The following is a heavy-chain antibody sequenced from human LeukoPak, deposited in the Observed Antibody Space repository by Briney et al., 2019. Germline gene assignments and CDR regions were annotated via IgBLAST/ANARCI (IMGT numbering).Heavy chain of an antibody. J-gene: IGHJ4*02. CDR3: AKDRIEYSSSGPFDY. Sequence: GGSLRLSCAASGFTFDDYAMHWVRQAPGKGLEWVSLISWDGGSTYYADSVKGRFTISRDNSKNSLYLQMNSLRAEDTALYYCAKDRIEYSSSGPFDYWGQGTLVTVSS. CDR1: GFTFDDYA. D-gene: IGHD6-6*01. CDR2: ISWDGGST. V-gene: IGHV3-43D*03.